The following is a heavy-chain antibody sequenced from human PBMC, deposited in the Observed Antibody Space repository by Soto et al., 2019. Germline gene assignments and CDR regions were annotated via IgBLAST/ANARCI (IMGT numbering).Heavy chain of an antibody. Sequence: QMQLQESGPGLVKPSETLSLTCTVSGGSINSNSYYWAWIRQPPGKGLEWIGNVYYSGSSYFNPYIKSRVTISVDTSNNQFSLKLKSVTAADTAVYYCARLTVVNLRQRWFDPWGQGTLFTVSS. V-gene: IGHV4-39*01. CDR2: VYYSGSS. D-gene: IGHD2-15*01. CDR3: ARLTVVNLRQRWFDP. J-gene: IGHJ5*02. CDR1: GGSINSNSYY.